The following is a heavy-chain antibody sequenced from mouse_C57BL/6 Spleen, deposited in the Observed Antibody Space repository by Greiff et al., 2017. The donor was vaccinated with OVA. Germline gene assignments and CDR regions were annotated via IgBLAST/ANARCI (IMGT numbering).Heavy chain of an antibody. Sequence: QVQLQQPGAELVKPGASVKMSCKASGYTFTSYWITWVKQRPGQGLEWIGDIYPGSGSTNYNEKFKSKATLTVDTSSSTAYMQLSSLTSEDSAVYYCASSFPTAQATYYWGQGTTLTVAS. V-gene: IGHV1-55*01. CDR1: GYTFTSYW. D-gene: IGHD3-2*02. CDR3: ASSFPTAQATYY. CDR2: IYPGSGST. J-gene: IGHJ2*01.